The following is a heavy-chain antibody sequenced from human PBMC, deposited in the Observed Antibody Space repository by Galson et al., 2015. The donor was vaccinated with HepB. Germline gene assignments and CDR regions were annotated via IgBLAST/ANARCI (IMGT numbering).Heavy chain of an antibody. Sequence: SLRLSCAASGFTFSSYTMSWVRQAPGKGLEWVSAISGSSGNTYYADSVKGRFTISRDNSKDTLYLQMNSLRAEDTAVFYCVRGDFSTISCYRGVFWGQGIVVTVSS. D-gene: IGHD2-2*01. CDR3: VRGDFSTISCYRGVF. CDR1: GFTFSSYT. V-gene: IGHV3-23*01. J-gene: IGHJ4*02. CDR2: ISGSSGNT.